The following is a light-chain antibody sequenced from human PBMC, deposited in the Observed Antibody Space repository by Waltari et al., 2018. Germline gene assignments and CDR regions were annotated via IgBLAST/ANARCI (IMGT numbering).Light chain of an antibody. Sequence: QSVLTQPPSVSGAPGQTVTIPCTGRGSNIGAGSDLHWYQQRPGEAPKLLIYGVNTRPLGVPDRFSGSQSGTSASLAIRGLQAEDEADYYCQSYDPSLSVVFGGGTKLTVV. V-gene: IGLV1-40*01. J-gene: IGLJ2*01. CDR2: GVN. CDR3: QSYDPSLSVV. CDR1: GSNIGAGSD.